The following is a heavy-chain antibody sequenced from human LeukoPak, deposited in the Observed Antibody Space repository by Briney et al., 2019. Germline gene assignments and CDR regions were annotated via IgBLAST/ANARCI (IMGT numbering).Heavy chain of an antibody. CDR3: AKDKRRKGDSSGYYPFDY. CDR1: GFTFDDYA. CDR2: ISWNSGSI. Sequence: GGSLRLSCAASGFTFDDYAMHWVRQAPGKGLEWVSGISWNSGSIGYADSVKGRFTISRDNAKNSLYLQMNSLRAEDTALYYCAKDKRRKGDSSGYYPFDYWGQGTLVTVSS. V-gene: IGHV3-9*01. J-gene: IGHJ4*02. D-gene: IGHD3-22*01.